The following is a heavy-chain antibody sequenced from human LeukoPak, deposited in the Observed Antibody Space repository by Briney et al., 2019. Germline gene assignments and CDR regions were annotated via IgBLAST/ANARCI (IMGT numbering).Heavy chain of an antibody. Sequence: GGSLRLSCAVSGFTFSDYYMSWIRQSLGKGLEWLSYISSSGNTIYHADSVKGRFTISRDNAKNSLYLQMNSLGADDTAVYYCARGSMVVYYYMDVWGKGTTVTVSS. J-gene: IGHJ6*04. V-gene: IGHV3-11*04. CDR2: ISSSGNTI. D-gene: IGHD3-10*01. CDR1: GFTFSDYY. CDR3: ARGSMVVYYYMDV.